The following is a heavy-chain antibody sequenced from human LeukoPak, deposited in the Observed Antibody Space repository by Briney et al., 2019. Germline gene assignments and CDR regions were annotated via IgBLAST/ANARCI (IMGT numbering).Heavy chain of an antibody. V-gene: IGHV1-8*01. Sequence: ASVKVSCKASGYTFPNYDINWVRQAPGQGLEWMGWMSHNSGDTGYAQKFQGRVTVTRNTSIGTAYLELSSLKSDDTAVYYCARNFYGSGTFEDWGQGTLVTVSS. CDR2: MSHNSGDT. J-gene: IGHJ4*02. CDR3: ARNFYGSGTFED. CDR1: GYTFPNYD. D-gene: IGHD3-10*01.